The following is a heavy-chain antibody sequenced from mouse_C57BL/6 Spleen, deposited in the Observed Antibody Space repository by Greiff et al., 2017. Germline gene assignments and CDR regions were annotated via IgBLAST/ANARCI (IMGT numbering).Heavy chain of an antibody. J-gene: IGHJ2*01. V-gene: IGHV1-63*01. Sequence: QVQLKESGAELVRPGPSVKMSCKASGYTFTNYWIGWAKQRPGHGLEWIGDIYPGGGYTNYNEKFKGKATLTADKSSSTAYMQFSSLTSEDSAIYYCARSDYGSSWDYWGQGTTLTVSS. CDR3: ARSDYGSSWDY. D-gene: IGHD1-1*01. CDR1: GYTFTNYW. CDR2: IYPGGGYT.